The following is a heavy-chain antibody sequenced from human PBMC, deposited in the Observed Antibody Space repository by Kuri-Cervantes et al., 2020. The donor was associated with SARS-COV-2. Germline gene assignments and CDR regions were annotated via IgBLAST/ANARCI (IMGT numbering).Heavy chain of an antibody. CDR2: INHSGST. CDR3: ARYGSRAAAGTMAFDI. V-gene: IGHV4-38-2*02. CDR1: GYSISSGYY. J-gene: IGHJ3*02. D-gene: IGHD6-13*01. Sequence: SETLSLTCTVSGYSISSGYYWSWIRQPPGKGLEWIGEINHSGSTNYNPSLKSRVTISVDTSQNQFSLKLSSVTAADTAVYYCARYGSRAAAGTMAFDIWGQGTMVTVSS.